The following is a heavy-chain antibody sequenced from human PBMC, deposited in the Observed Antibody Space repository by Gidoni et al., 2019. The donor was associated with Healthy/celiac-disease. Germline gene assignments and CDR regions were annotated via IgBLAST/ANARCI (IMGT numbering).Heavy chain of an antibody. V-gene: IGHV3-15*01. D-gene: IGHD4-17*01. CDR2: IKSKTDGGTT. CDR1: GFPFSHAG. Sequence: EVQLVESGGGLVKPGGSRRPSCAASGFPFSHAGMSWVRQAPGKGLEWGGRIKSKTDGGTTDYAAPVKGRFTISRDDSKNTLYLQMNSLKTEDTAVYYCSTVPYGDYEELKGNWGQGTLVTVSS. CDR3: STVPYGDYEELKGN. J-gene: IGHJ4*02.